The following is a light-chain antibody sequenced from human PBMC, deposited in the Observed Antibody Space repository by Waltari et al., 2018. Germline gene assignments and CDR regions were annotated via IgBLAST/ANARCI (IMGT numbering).Light chain of an antibody. CDR1: QGISSY. CDR2: AAS. V-gene: IGKV1-12*01. Sequence: DIQMTQSPSSVSASIGDRVSITCRAGQGISSYLARYQQKSWKAPRYLIYAASTLQSGVPPRFSGSGSVTDFTLTINNLQPEDFATYFCQQGDSFPYTFGGGT. J-gene: IGKJ4*01. CDR3: QQGDSFPYT.